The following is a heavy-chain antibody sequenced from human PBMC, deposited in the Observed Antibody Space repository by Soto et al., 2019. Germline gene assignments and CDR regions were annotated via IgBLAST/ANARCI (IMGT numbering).Heavy chain of an antibody. CDR3: GRLGYCSGGSCSDAFDI. V-gene: IGHV3-66*01. Sequence: GGSLRLSCAASGFTVSSNYMSWGRQAPGKGLEWVSVIYSGGSTYYADSVKGRFAISRDNSKNTLYLQMNSLRAEDTAVYYCGRLGYCSGGSCSDAFDIWGQGTMVTVSS. J-gene: IGHJ3*02. D-gene: IGHD2-15*01. CDR1: GFTVSSNY. CDR2: IYSGGST.